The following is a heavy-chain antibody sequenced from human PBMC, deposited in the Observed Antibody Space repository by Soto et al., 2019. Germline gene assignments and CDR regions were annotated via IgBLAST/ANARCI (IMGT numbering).Heavy chain of an antibody. CDR2: IYYSGST. D-gene: IGHD3-3*01. J-gene: IGHJ3*02. Sequence: LETLSLTCTVSGGSISSSSYYWGWIRQPPGKGLEWIGSIYYSGSTYYNPSLKSRVTISVDTSKNQFSLKLSSVTAADTAVYYCAWDFWSGYYSRSAFDIWGQGTMVTVSS. V-gene: IGHV4-39*01. CDR1: GGSISSSSYY. CDR3: AWDFWSGYYSRSAFDI.